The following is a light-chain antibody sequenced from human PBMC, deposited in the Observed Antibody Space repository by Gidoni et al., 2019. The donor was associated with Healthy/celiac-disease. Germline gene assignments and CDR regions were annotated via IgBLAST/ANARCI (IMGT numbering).Light chain of an antibody. Sequence: QSALTQPPSASGSPGPSATISCTGTSSDVGRDHYVSWYQQHPGKAPKLMIYEVSKRPSGVPDRFSGSKSGNTASLTVSGLQAEDEADYYCSSYAGSNNLVFGGGTKLTVL. CDR3: SSYAGSNNLV. V-gene: IGLV2-8*01. J-gene: IGLJ2*01. CDR2: EVS. CDR1: SSDVGRDHY.